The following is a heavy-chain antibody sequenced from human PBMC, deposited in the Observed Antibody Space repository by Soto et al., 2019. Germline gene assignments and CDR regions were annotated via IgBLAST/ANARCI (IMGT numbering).Heavy chain of an antibody. CDR1: GGTFSIYA. J-gene: IGHJ5*02. CDR3: ARDVEWFDP. Sequence: SVKVSCKASGGTFSIYAISGVRQAPVQGREWMGGIIPIFGTANYAQKFQGRVTITADESTSTAYMELSSLRSEDTAVYYCARDVEWFDPWGQGTLVTVSS. V-gene: IGHV1-69*13. CDR2: IIPIFGTA.